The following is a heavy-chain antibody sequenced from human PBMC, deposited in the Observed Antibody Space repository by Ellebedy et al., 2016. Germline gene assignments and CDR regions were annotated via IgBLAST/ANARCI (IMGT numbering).Heavy chain of an antibody. CDR1: GFTFNNYA. CDR2: ISGSGGNT. Sequence: GGSLRLXCAASGFTFNNYAMSWVRQAPGKGLQWVSSISGSGGNTYYTDSVAGRFTIFRDNSKNTLYLQMNSLGADDTAFYYCTKGVSSTGHILHDYWGQGSQVTVSS. V-gene: IGHV3-23*01. CDR3: TKGVSSTGHILHDY. J-gene: IGHJ4*02. D-gene: IGHD1-1*01.